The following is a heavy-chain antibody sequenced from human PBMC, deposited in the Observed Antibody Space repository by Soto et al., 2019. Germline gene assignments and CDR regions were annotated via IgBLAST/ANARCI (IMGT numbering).Heavy chain of an antibody. Sequence: QVQLVESGGGLVKPGGSLRLSCAASGFTFSDYYMSWIRQAPGKGLEWVSYISSSSSYTNYADSVKGRFTISRDNAKNSLYLQMNSLRAEDMVVYYCARDPHDYGDSWFDPWGQGTLVTVS. CDR2: ISSSSSYT. V-gene: IGHV3-11*06. D-gene: IGHD4-17*01. CDR3: ARDPHDYGDSWFDP. J-gene: IGHJ5*02. CDR1: GFTFSDYY.